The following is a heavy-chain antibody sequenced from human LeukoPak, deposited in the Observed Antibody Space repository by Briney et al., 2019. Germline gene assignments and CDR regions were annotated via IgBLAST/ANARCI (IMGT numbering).Heavy chain of an antibody. Sequence: ASVKVSCKASGYTFTGYYMHWVRQAPGQGLEWMGWINPYSGATNYAQKFQGRVTMTRDTSISTAYMDLSSLKSDDAAVYYCARDQGMDGYNLGFIDYWGQGTLVTVSS. CDR2: INPYSGAT. D-gene: IGHD5-24*01. CDR1: GYTFTGYY. CDR3: ARDQGMDGYNLGFIDY. V-gene: IGHV1-2*02. J-gene: IGHJ4*02.